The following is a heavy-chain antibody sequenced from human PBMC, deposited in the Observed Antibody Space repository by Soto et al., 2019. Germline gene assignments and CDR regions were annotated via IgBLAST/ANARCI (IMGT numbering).Heavy chain of an antibody. CDR1: GFTFSDYY. J-gene: IGHJ6*02. V-gene: IGHV3-11*01. CDR2: ISSSGSTI. CDR3: ASLLGTTYYYGMDV. Sequence: PGGSLRLSCAASGFTFSDYYMGWIRQAPGKGLEWVSYISSSGSTIYYADSVKGRFTISRDNAKNSLYLQMNSLRAEDTAVYYCASLLGTTYYYGMDVWGQGTTVTVSS. D-gene: IGHD1-7*01.